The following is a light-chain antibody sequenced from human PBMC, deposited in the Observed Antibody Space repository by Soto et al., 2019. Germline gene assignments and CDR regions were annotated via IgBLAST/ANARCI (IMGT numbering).Light chain of an antibody. J-gene: IGKJ5*01. CDR1: QSVSSY. CDR3: QQYGNAPIT. Sequence: EIVLTQSPGTLSLSPGERATLSCRASQSVSSYLAWYQQKPGQAPRLLIYDASNRATGIPARFSGSGSGTDFTLSISRLEVEDFAVYHCQQYGNAPITFGQGTRLEIK. CDR2: DAS. V-gene: IGKV3-20*01.